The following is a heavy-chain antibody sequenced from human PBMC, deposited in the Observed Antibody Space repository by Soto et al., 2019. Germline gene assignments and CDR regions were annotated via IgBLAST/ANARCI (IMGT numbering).Heavy chain of an antibody. CDR1: GFTFTSHN. J-gene: IGHJ4*02. Sequence: EVQLVESGGGLVQPGGSLRLSCAASGFTFTSHNMAWVRQAPGKGLEWVSYIRGSGDTIYYADSVRGRFTISRDNAKASLYLQMNSLRDEDTAVYYCARDPAVGSSGWYYFDYWGQGALVTVSS. CDR2: IRGSGDTI. CDR3: ARDPAVGSSGWYYFDY. V-gene: IGHV3-48*02. D-gene: IGHD6-19*01.